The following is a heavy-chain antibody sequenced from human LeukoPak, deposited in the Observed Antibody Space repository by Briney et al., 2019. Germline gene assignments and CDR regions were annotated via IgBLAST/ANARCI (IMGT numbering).Heavy chain of an antibody. CDR2: IYYSGST. Sequence: SETLSLTCNVSGGSISSSSYYWGWIRQLPGKGLEWIGSIYYSGSTYYNPSLKSRLTISVDTSKNQFSLKLSSVTAADTAVYYCARGIRGSVYYFDYWGQGTRVTVSS. V-gene: IGHV4-39*01. CDR1: GGSISSSSYY. CDR3: ARGIRGSVYYFDY. D-gene: IGHD3-10*01. J-gene: IGHJ4*02.